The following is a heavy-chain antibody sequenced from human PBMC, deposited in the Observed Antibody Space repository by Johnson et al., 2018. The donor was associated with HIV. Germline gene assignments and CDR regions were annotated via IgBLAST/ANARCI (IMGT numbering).Heavy chain of an antibody. Sequence: VQLVETGGGLIQPGGSLRLSCAASGFTVSSNYMSWVRQAPGKGLEWVSVIYRAGSTYYADSVKDRFTISRDISKNTIYLQMNSLRAEDTAVYYCAKVYSSSVPAPGIWGQGTMVTVSS. J-gene: IGHJ3*02. V-gene: IGHV3-53*05. CDR1: GFTVSSNY. CDR3: AKVYSSSVPAPGI. CDR2: IYRAGST. D-gene: IGHD6-6*01.